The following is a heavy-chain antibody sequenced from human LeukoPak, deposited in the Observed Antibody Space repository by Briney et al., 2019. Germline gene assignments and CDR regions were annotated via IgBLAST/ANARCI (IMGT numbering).Heavy chain of an antibody. J-gene: IGHJ3*02. CDR2: ISGSGGST. CDR3: ARRNPVPDAFDI. V-gene: IGHV3-23*01. Sequence: QAGGSLRLSCAASGFTFSSHAMSWVRPGPGQGLEWVSAISGSGGSTSCADSVKGRFAISRDNSKNTLYLQMNSLRAEDTAVYYCARRNPVPDAFDIWGQGTMVTVSS. CDR1: GFTFSSHA.